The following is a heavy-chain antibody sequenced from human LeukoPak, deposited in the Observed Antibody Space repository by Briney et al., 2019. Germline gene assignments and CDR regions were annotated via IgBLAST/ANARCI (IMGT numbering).Heavy chain of an antibody. CDR3: ARDQPSGYSSGWYNYYYGMDV. CDR2: ISWRSSDI. J-gene: IGHJ6*02. V-gene: IGHV3-21*01. D-gene: IGHD6-19*01. CDR1: GFTLSSYN. Sequence: GESLRLSCVASGFTLSSYNMKWVRQAPGKRLEWVSSISWRSSDIEYADSVKGRFTISRDIDKKSLYLQMNSLRVEDTAVYYCARDQPSGYSSGWYNYYYGMDVWGQGTTVTVSS.